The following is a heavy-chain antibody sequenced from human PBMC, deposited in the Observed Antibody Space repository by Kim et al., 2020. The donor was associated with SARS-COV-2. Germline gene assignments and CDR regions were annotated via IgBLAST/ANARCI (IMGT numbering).Heavy chain of an antibody. CDR2: INTNTGNP. CDR1: GYTFTSYA. V-gene: IGHV7-4-1*02. Sequence: ASVKVSCKASGYTFTSYAMNWVRQAPGQGLEWMGWINTNTGNPTYAQGFTGRFVFSLDTSVSTAYLQISSLKAEDTAVYYCARDGTAGTTVVTPVEDYWGQGTLVTVSS. D-gene: IGHD4-17*01. J-gene: IGHJ4*02. CDR3: ARDGTAGTTVVTPVEDY.